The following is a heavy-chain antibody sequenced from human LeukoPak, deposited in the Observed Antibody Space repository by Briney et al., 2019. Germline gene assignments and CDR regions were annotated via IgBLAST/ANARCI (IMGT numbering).Heavy chain of an antibody. CDR1: GGSFSGYY. J-gene: IGHJ4*02. CDR3: ARGGLKGYSYGYLPRYFDY. V-gene: IGHV4-34*01. CDR2: INHSGST. Sequence: PSETLSLTCAVYGGSFSGYYWSWIRQPPGKGLEWIGEINHSGSTNYNPSLKSRVTISVDTSKNQFSLKLSSVTAADTAVYYCARGGLKGYSYGYLPRYFDYWGQGTLVTVSS. D-gene: IGHD5-18*01.